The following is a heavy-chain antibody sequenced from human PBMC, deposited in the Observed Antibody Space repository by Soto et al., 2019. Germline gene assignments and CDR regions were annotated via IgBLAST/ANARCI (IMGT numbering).Heavy chain of an antibody. V-gene: IGHV2-5*01. CDR2: IYWNDDK. D-gene: IGHD1-1*01. CDR3: AYRLRYAAYWIDP. CDR1: GFSLTTSGVS. J-gene: IGHJ5*02. Sequence: ESGPTLVHPTQTLTLTCTLSGFSLTTSGVSVGWIRQPPGKALEWLALIYWNDDKSYTPSLKSRLTITKDTSKNQVVLTMTNMDLVDTATYYCAYRLRYAAYWIDPWGQGTLVTVS.